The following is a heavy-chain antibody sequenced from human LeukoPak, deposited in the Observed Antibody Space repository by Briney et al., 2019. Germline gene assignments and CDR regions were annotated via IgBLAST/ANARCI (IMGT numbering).Heavy chain of an antibody. Sequence: GGSLRLSCAASGFTFSCYAMHWVRQAPGKGLEWVAVISYDGSNKYYADSVKGRFTISRDNSKNTLYLQMNSLRAEDTAVYYCAREGQWELPTFDYWGQGTLVTVSS. CDR1: GFTFSCYA. CDR2: ISYDGSNK. CDR3: AREGQWELPTFDY. J-gene: IGHJ4*02. V-gene: IGHV3-30-3*01. D-gene: IGHD1-26*01.